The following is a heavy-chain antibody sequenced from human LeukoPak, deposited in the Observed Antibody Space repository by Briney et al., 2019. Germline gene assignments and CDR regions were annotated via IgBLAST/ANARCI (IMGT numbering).Heavy chain of an antibody. CDR3: ARYQTGTMFAV. D-gene: IGHD1/OR15-1a*01. J-gene: IGHJ4*02. CDR2: HSHSGSA. Sequence: SETLSLTCTVSGASINSDTYYWGWIRQPPGEGLEWIGTHSHSGSAYYNPSLRSRITMSLDTSENQLSLKLYSVTAADTAIYYCARYQTGTMFAVWGQGTLVTISS. CDR1: GASINSDTYY. V-gene: IGHV4-39*07.